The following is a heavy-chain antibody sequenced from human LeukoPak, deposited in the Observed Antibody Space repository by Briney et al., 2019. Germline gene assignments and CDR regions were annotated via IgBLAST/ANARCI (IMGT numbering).Heavy chain of an antibody. J-gene: IGHJ4*02. Sequence: GGSLRLSCAASGFTFSNCGLSWVRQAPGKGLEWVSGISRGGDTYYAESVKGRFTISRDNSKSTLYLEMNSLRAEDTAIYYCAKSGIAATCAPDYWGQGVLVIVSS. CDR3: AKSGIAATCAPDY. V-gene: IGHV3-23*01. CDR1: GFTFSNCG. D-gene: IGHD2-21*01. CDR2: ISRGGDT.